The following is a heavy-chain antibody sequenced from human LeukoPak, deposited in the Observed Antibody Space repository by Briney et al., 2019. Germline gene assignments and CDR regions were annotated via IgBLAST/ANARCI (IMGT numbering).Heavy chain of an antibody. CDR2: IISSGSPI. CDR1: GSTFSDYY. CDR3: AKDGAQWLARAEYFDY. J-gene: IGHJ4*02. Sequence: GGSLRLSWAASGSTFSDYYRSGIRQAPGRGLGGVSYIISSGSPIYYAASVKGRFTISRDNAKNSLYLQMNSLRAEDTAVYYCAKDGAQWLARAEYFDYWGQGTLVTVSS. V-gene: IGHV3-11*01. D-gene: IGHD6-19*01.